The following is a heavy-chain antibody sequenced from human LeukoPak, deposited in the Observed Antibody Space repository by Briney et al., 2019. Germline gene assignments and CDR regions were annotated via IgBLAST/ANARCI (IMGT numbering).Heavy chain of an antibody. J-gene: IGHJ4*02. V-gene: IGHV4-59*08. CDR3: ARSKYSSSRLYDY. CDR1: GASISSYY. CDR2: VYYSGST. D-gene: IGHD6-13*01. Sequence: SETLSLTCTVSGASISSYYWSWIGQPPGKGLEWIGYVYYSGSTNYNPSLKSRVTISVDTSKNQFSLKLSSVTAADTAVYYCARSKYSSSRLYDYWGQGTLVTVSS.